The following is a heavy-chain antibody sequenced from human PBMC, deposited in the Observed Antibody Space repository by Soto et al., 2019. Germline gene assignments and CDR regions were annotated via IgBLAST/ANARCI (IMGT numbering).Heavy chain of an antibody. V-gene: IGHV5-51*01. Sequence: GESLKISCKGSGYSFTSYWIGWVRQMPGKGLEWMGIIYPGDSDTRYSPSFQGQVTISADKSISTAYLQWSSLKASDTAIYYCESTNYNPSLKSRVTRSVDTSKNQFSRKLSSVTAADTAVYYCARWYYDILEMTSGPFGKGPTWFDTWGQGTLVTVSS. CDR2: IYPGDSDT. CDR1: GYSFTSYW. J-gene: IGHJ5*02. CDR3: ESTNYNPSLKSRVTRSVDTSKNQFSRKLSSVTAADTAVYYCARWYYDILEMTSGPFGKGPTWFDT. D-gene: IGHD3-10*01.